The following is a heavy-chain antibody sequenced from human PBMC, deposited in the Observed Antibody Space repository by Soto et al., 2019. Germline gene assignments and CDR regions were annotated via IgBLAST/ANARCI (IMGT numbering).Heavy chain of an antibody. J-gene: IGHJ6*02. D-gene: IGHD3-10*01. CDR1: GYSFTSYW. CDR3: AIAYGSGSLYYYYYGMDV. V-gene: IGHV5-51*01. Sequence: PGESLKISCKGSGYSFTSYWIGWVRQMPGKGLEWMGIIYPGDSDTRYSPSFQGQVTISADKSISTAYLQWSSLKALDTAMYYCAIAYGSGSLYYYYYGMDVWGQGTTVTVSS. CDR2: IYPGDSDT.